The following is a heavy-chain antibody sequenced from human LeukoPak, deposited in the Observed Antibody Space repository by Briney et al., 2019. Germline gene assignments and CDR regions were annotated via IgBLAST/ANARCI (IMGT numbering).Heavy chain of an antibody. Sequence: ASVKVSCNASGYTFTSYYMHWVRQAPGQGLEWMGIINPSGGSTSYAQKFQGRVTMTRDTSTSTVYMELSSLRSEDTAVYYCARAGTVDVDGSELFDYWGQGTLVTVSS. D-gene: IGHD3-10*01. J-gene: IGHJ4*02. CDR2: INPSGGST. CDR3: ARAGTVDVDGSELFDY. V-gene: IGHV1-46*01. CDR1: GYTFTSYY.